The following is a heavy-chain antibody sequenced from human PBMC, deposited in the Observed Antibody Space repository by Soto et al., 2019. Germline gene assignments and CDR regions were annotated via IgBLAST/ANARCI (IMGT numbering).Heavy chain of an antibody. Sequence: PGGTLSLSWAASGFAFSSHPMSWVRPAPEKGLEWVAGISDGGDLTYNADSVRGRFTISRDNSRNTLYLQMNSLRAEDTAVYYCARRVIGSSRAFDIWGQGTMVTVSS. CDR3: ARRVIGSSRAFDI. CDR2: ISDGGDLT. D-gene: IGHD3-10*01. V-gene: IGHV3-23*01. CDR1: GFAFSSHP. J-gene: IGHJ3*02.